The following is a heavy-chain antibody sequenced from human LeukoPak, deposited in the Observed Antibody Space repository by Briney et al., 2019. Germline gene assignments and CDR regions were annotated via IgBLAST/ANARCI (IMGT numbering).Heavy chain of an antibody. CDR3: ARDGDYVRGTREF. Sequence: PSETLSLTCTVSGGSISSDYWSWIRQPAGKGLEWIGRISASGSTNYSPSLKSRVTMSVDTSKNQFSLKLSSVTAADTAVYYCARDGDYVRGTREFWGQGTLDTVSS. J-gene: IGHJ4*02. V-gene: IGHV4-4*07. CDR1: GGSISSDY. D-gene: IGHD3-10*02. CDR2: ISASGST.